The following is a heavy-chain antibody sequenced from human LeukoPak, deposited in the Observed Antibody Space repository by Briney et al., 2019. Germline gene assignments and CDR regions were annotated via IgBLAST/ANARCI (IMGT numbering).Heavy chain of an antibody. CDR1: GGSISSYY. CDR3: GRVGVATRSFQH. J-gene: IGHJ1*01. D-gene: IGHD5-12*01. CDR2: IYYSGST. Sequence: SETLSLTCTVSGGSISSYYWSWIRQPPGKGLEWIGYIYYSGSTNYNPSLKSRVTISVDTSKNQFSLKLSSVTAADTAVYYCGRVGVATRSFQHWGQGTLVTVSS. V-gene: IGHV4-59*01.